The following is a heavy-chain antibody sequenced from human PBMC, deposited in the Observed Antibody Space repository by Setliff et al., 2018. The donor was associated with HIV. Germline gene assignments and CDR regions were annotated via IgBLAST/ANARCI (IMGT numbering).Heavy chain of an antibody. V-gene: IGHV4-61*02. D-gene: IGHD4-4*01. CDR1: GGSISSTSHY. Sequence: SETLSLTCTVSGGSISSTSHYWTWIRQPAEKGLEWLGRIFTSGSASYNPSLESRVTFSVDTSKNQFALKLTSVTAADTAVYYCATLGPDDYSNHVDYWGQGTLVTVSS. CDR3: ATLGPDDYSNHVDY. CDR2: IFTSGSA. J-gene: IGHJ4*02.